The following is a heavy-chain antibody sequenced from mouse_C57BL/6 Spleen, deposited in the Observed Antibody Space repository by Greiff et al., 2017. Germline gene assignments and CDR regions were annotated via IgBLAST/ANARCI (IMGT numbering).Heavy chain of an antibody. CDR2: ISNGGGST. CDR3: ARNYDYAGAWFAY. CDR1: GFTFSDYY. D-gene: IGHD2-4*01. J-gene: IGHJ3*01. V-gene: IGHV5-12*01. Sequence: EVQLVESGGGLVQPGGSLKLSCAASGFTFSDYYMYWVRQTPEKRLEWVAYISNGGGSTYYPDTVKGRFTISRDNAKNTLYLQMSRLKSEDTAMYYCARNYDYAGAWFAYRGQGTLVTVSA.